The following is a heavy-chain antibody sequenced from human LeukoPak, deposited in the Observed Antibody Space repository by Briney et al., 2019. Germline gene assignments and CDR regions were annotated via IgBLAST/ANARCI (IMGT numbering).Heavy chain of an antibody. CDR3: AKVGYSGSYSYYFDY. D-gene: IGHD1-26*01. Sequence: PGRSLRLSCAASGFTFSSYAMHWVRQAPGKGLEWVAVISYDGSNKYYADSVKGRFTISRDNSKNTLYLQMNSLRAEDTAVYYCAKVGYSGSYSYYFDYWGQGTLVTVSS. CDR2: ISYDGSNK. J-gene: IGHJ4*02. CDR1: GFTFSSYA. V-gene: IGHV3-30*04.